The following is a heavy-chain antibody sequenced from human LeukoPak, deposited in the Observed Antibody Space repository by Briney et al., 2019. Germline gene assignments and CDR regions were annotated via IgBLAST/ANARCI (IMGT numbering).Heavy chain of an antibody. CDR1: GYTFTSYG. J-gene: IGHJ6*02. CDR3: ARGYCSGGRCYDILNYQYGMDV. D-gene: IGHD2-15*01. Sequence: ASVRVSCKASGYTFTSYGISWVRQAPGQGPEWMGWISVYNGNTNYAQRLQGRVTMTTDTSTSKAYMELRSLRSDDTAVYYCARGYCSGGRCYDILNYQYGMDVWGQGTTVTVSS. V-gene: IGHV1-18*01. CDR2: ISVYNGNT.